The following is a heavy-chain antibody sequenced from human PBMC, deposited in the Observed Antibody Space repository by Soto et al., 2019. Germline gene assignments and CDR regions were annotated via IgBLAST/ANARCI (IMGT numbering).Heavy chain of an antibody. V-gene: IGHV3-23*01. J-gene: IGHJ5*02. CDR1: GFTFSSYA. CDR3: AKDRLIVATDP. D-gene: IGHD5-12*01. CDR2: ISAIGGST. Sequence: GGSLRLSCAASGFTFSSYAMSWVRQAPGKGLEWVSAISAIGGSTYYADSVKGRFTISRDNSKNTLYLQMNSLRVEDTAVYYCAKDRLIVATDPWGQGTLATVSS.